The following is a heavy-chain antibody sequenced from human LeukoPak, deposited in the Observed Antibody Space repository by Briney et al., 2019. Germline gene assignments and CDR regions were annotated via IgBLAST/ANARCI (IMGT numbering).Heavy chain of an antibody. V-gene: IGHV1-18*01. CDR3: ARGHSNYVEIWFDP. CDR1: GYTFTSHG. CDR2: ISAYNGNT. Sequence: GAPVKVSCKASGYTFTSHGISWVRQAPGQGLEWMGWISAYNGNTNYAQKLQGRVAMTTDTSTSTAYMELRSLRSDDTAVYYCARGHSNYVEIWFDPWGQGTLVTVSS. D-gene: IGHD4-11*01. J-gene: IGHJ5*02.